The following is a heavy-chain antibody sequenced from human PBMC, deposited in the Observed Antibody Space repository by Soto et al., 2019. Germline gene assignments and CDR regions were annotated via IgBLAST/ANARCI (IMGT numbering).Heavy chain of an antibody. J-gene: IGHJ4*02. D-gene: IGHD2-8*01. V-gene: IGHV4-31*03. CDR1: GGSVSSGGYY. CDR2: IYDSGST. Sequence: SETLSLTCTVSGGSVSSGGYYWSWVRQHPERGLEWIGYIYDSGSTYYSPSLRRRLTISADTSSNQFSLKLTSVTAADTAVYYCARGREKWLMSWGQGTLVTVSS. CDR3: ARGREKWLMS.